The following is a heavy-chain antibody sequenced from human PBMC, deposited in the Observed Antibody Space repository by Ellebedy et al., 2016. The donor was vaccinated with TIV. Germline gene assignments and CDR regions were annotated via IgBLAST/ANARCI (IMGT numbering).Heavy chain of an antibody. CDR2: MNPNSGGT. V-gene: IGHV1-2*04. D-gene: IGHD6-13*01. J-gene: IGHJ6*02. CDR1: GYTFTSYD. CDR3: ARSSQQLVHQPGTLYYYGMDV. Sequence: ASVKVSCKASGYTFTSYDINWVRQATGQGLEWMGWMNPNSGGTNYAQKFQGWVTMTRDTSISTAYMELSRLRSDDTAVYYCARSSQQLVHQPGTLYYYGMDVWGQGTTVTVSS.